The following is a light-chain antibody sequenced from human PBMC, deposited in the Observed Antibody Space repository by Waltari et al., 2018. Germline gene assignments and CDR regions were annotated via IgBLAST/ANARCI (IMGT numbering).Light chain of an antibody. J-gene: IGLJ2*01. CDR1: GSAAGASDS. CDR2: DVT. Sequence: QSALTQPASVSGSPGQSITISCSGVGSAAGASDSVYWHQHHPGKAPQVIIYDVTNRPSGVSDRFSASKSANTASLTISRLQPEDEADYYCSSQTLDGLVLFCGGTRLTVL. CDR3: SSQTLDGLVL. V-gene: IGLV2-14*03.